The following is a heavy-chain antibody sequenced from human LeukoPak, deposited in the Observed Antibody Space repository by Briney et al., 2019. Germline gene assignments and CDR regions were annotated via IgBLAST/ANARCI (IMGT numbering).Heavy chain of an antibody. V-gene: IGHV3-48*03. CDR2: ISSSGSTI. CDR3: ARDLVDTAMVINVEDAFDI. Sequence: GGSLRLSCAASGFTFSSYEMNWVRQAPGKGLEWVSYISSSGSTIYYADSVKGRFTISRDNAKNSLYLQMNSLRAEDTAVYYCARDLVDTAMVINVEDAFDIWGQGTMVTVSS. CDR1: GFTFSSYE. D-gene: IGHD5-18*01. J-gene: IGHJ3*02.